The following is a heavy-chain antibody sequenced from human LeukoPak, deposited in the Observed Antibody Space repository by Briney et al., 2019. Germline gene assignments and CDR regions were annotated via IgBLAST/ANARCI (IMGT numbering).Heavy chain of an antibody. CDR1: SGSISSSNYY. CDR3: ASSPPTAETTYDY. Sequence: PSETLSLTCTVSSGSISSSNYYWSWIRQPAGKGLEWIGRIYTSGSTNYNPSLNSRVTISVDTSKNQCSLKLTSVTAADTAVYYCASSPPTAETTYDYWGQGTLVTVSS. D-gene: IGHD1-14*01. J-gene: IGHJ4*02. V-gene: IGHV4-61*02. CDR2: IYTSGST.